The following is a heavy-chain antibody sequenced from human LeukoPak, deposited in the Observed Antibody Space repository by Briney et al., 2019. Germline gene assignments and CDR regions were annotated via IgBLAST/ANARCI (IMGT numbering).Heavy chain of an antibody. CDR2: FDPGARET. J-gene: IGHJ4*02. Sequence: GASVKVSCKVSGYTLSKLSMHWARQAPGKGLEWMGGFDPGARETIYAQRFQGRLTVTEDIFTDTANMELSSLRSEDTAVYCATGIQLSPAASFYFDYWVQETLVTVS. CDR1: GYTLSKLS. D-gene: IGHD2-15*01. CDR3: ATGIQLSPAASFYFDY. V-gene: IGHV1-24*01.